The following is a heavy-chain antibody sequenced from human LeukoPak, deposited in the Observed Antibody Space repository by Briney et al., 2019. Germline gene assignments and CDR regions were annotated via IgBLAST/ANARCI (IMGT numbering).Heavy chain of an antibody. J-gene: IGHJ4*02. CDR2: ISGSGGST. D-gene: IGHD2-21*02. V-gene: IGHV3-23*01. CDR1: GFTFSNYA. Sequence: GGSLRLSCAASGFTFSNYAMSWVRQAPGKGLEWVSTISGSGGSTYYADSVKGRFSISRDNSKNTLYLQMNSLRAEDTAVYYCAKDFTAIPYYFDYWGQGTLVTVSS. CDR3: AKDFTAIPYYFDY.